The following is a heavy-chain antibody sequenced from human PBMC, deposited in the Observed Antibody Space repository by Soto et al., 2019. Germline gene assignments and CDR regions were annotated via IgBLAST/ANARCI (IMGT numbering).Heavy chain of an antibody. CDR3: ARRSSSWDFDY. CDR1: GFTFSSYA. J-gene: IGHJ4*02. Sequence: EVQLLGSGGCLVQPGGSLRLSCAASGFTFSSYAMNWVRQAPGKGLEWVSVIRGSGDSTYYAESVKGGFTSSRDKSKNTLYLQMNSLRAEDTAVYYCARRSSSWDFDYWGQGTLVTVSS. D-gene: IGHD6-13*01. V-gene: IGHV3-23*01. CDR2: IRGSGDST.